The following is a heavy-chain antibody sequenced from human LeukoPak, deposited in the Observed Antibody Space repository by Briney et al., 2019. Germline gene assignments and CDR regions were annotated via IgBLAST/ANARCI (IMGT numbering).Heavy chain of an antibody. Sequence: GGSLRLSCAASGFTFNNYAMSWVRQAPGKGLEWVSAISDSGDSAYYADSVRGRFTISRDNSKNTLYLQMNSLRVEDTAVYYCATGAYFDYWGQGTLVTVSS. CDR1: GFTFNNYA. V-gene: IGHV3-23*01. J-gene: IGHJ4*02. CDR3: ATGAYFDY. CDR2: ISDSGDSA.